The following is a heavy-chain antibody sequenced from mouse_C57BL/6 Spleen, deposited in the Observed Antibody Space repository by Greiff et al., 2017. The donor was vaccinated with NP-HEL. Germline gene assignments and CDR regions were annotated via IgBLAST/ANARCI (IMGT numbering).Heavy chain of an antibody. J-gene: IGHJ1*03. CDR3: ARAITTVVAPYFDV. CDR2: IYPSDSET. D-gene: IGHD1-1*01. CDR1: GYTFTSYW. V-gene: IGHV1-61*01. Sequence: VQLQQPGAELVRPGSSVKLSCKASGYTFTSYWMDWVKQRPGQGLEWIGNIYPSDSETHYNQKFKDKATLTVDKSSSTAYMQLSSLTSEDSAVYYCARAITTVVAPYFDVWGTGTTVTVSS.